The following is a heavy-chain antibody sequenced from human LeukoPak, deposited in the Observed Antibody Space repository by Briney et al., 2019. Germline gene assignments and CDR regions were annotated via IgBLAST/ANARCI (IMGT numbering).Heavy chain of an antibody. CDR3: ARDSYSSGCYDY. D-gene: IGHD6-19*01. CDR1: GYTFTSSG. Sequence: ASLKLSCKASGYTFTSSGISWVRQAPGQRLKWMGWISAYNGNTNYAQKLQCRVTMTTDTSTTTAYIALRSLISDDTAVYYCARDSYSSGCYDYWGQRNLVTASS. CDR2: ISAYNGNT. J-gene: IGHJ4*02. V-gene: IGHV1-18*01.